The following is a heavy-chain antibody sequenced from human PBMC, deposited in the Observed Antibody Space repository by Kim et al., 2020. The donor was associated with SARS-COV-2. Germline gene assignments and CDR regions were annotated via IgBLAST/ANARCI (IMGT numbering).Heavy chain of an antibody. CDR3: ASGKVWTV. J-gene: IGHJ1*01. V-gene: IGHV3-23*01. CDR2: ISGSGSST. CDR1: GFTFSSYV. D-gene: IGHD3-9*01. Sequence: GGSLRLSCVASGFTFSSYVMNWVRQAPGKGLEWVSAISGSGSSTFYADSVKGRFAISRDNSKNTLYLQINSRRAEDTAVYYCASGKVWTVWCQG.